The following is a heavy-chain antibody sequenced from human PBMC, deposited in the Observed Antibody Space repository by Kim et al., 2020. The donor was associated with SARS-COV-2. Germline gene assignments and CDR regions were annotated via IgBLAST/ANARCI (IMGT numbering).Heavy chain of an antibody. CDR3: AKDFSYSGSHFDY. Sequence: YADSVKGRFTISRDNSKNTLYLQMNSLRAEDTAVYYCAKDFSYSGSHFDYWGQGTLVTVSS. V-gene: IGHV3-23*01. J-gene: IGHJ4*02. D-gene: IGHD1-26*01.